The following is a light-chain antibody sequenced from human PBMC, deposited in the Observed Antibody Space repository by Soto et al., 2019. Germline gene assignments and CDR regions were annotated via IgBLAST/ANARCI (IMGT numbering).Light chain of an antibody. V-gene: IGLV2-14*01. Sequence: QSVLTQPASVSGPPGQSITISCTGTSSDVGAYNYVSWYQHHPGKAPRLVIYDVTNRPSGISDRFSGSKSGNTASLTISGLLAEDEADYHCSSYTTIKTVVFGGGTKVTVL. J-gene: IGLJ2*01. CDR2: DVT. CDR3: SSYTTIKTVV. CDR1: SSDVGAYNY.